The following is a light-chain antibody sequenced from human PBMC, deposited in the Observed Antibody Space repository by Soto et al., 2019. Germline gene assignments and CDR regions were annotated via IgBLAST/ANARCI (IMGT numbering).Light chain of an antibody. Sequence: EIVLTQSPGTLSFSPGERATLSCRASRSVSSSYLAWYQQKPGQAPRLLIYGASSRATGIPDRFSGSGSGTDFTLTISRLEPEDFAVYYCQQYGSSPRTFGQGTRLEIK. CDR2: GAS. CDR3: QQYGSSPRT. J-gene: IGKJ5*01. V-gene: IGKV3-20*01. CDR1: RSVSSSY.